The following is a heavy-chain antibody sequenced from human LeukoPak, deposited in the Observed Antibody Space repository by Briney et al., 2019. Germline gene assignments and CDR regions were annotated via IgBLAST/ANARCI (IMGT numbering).Heavy chain of an antibody. CDR2: IYTSGST. Sequence: SETLSLTCTVSGGSISSYYWSWIRQPAGKGLEWIGRIYTSGSTNYNPSLKSRVTMSVDTSKNQFSLKLSSVTAADTAAYYCARDLYYYGSGSKYYYYMDVWGKGTTVTISS. CDR1: GGSISSYY. J-gene: IGHJ6*03. V-gene: IGHV4-4*07. CDR3: ARDLYYYGSGSKYYYYMDV. D-gene: IGHD3-10*01.